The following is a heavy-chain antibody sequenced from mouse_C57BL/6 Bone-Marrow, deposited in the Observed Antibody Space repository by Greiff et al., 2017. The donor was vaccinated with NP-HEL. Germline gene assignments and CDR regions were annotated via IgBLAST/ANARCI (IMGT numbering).Heavy chain of an antibody. J-gene: IGHJ1*03. V-gene: IGHV1-81*01. Sequence: VQLQQSGAELARPGASVKLSCKASGYTFTSYGISWVKQRTGQGLEWIGEIYPRSGNTYYNEKFKGKATLTADKSSSTAYMELRSLTSEDSAVYFCARRRGLGRNWYVDVWGTGTTVTVSS. CDR3: ARRRGLGRNWYVDV. CDR1: GYTFTSYG. CDR2: IYPRSGNT. D-gene: IGHD4-1*01.